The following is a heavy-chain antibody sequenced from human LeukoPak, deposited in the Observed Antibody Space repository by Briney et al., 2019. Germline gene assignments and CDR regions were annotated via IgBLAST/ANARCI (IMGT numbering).Heavy chain of an antibody. V-gene: IGHV4-59*08. J-gene: IGHJ4*02. D-gene: IGHD3-10*01. Sequence: NTSETLSLTCTVSGGSMSNYYWSWIRQPPGKGLEWIGYIYYSGSTNYNPSLKSRVTISVDTSKNQFSLKLSSVTAADTAVYYCARHDAGSYPFDYWGQGTLVTVSS. CDR2: IYYSGST. CDR3: ARHDAGSYPFDY. CDR1: GGSMSNYY.